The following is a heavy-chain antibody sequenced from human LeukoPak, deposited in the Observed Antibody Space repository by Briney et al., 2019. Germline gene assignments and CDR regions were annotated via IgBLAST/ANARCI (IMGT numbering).Heavy chain of an antibody. J-gene: IGHJ4*02. Sequence: PGGSLRLSCAASGFTFSSYSMNWVRQAPGKGLEWVSSISSSSSYIYYADSVKGRFTISRDNAKNTLYLQMNSLRVEDTAVYYCAKEPAAGGPQDYWGQGTLVTVSS. CDR3: AKEPAAGGPQDY. CDR1: GFTFSSYS. CDR2: ISSSSSYI. D-gene: IGHD6-13*01. V-gene: IGHV3-21*01.